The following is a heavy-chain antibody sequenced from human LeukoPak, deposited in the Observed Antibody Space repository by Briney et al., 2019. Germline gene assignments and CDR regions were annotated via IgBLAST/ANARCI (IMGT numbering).Heavy chain of an antibody. CDR3: ARDLLASSSVAWFDP. V-gene: IGHV3-30-3*01. CDR2: ISYDGSNK. D-gene: IGHD6-6*01. J-gene: IGHJ5*02. CDR1: GFTFSSYA. Sequence: PGGSLRLSCAASGFTFSSYAMHWVRQAPGKGLEWVAVISYDGSNKYYADSVKGRFTISRDNSKNTLYLQMNSLRAEDTAVYYCARDLLASSSVAWFDPWGQGTLVTVSS.